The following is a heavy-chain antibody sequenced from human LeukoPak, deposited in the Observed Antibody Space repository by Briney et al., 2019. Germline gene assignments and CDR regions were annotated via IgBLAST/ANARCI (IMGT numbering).Heavy chain of an antibody. CDR1: GFTFSSYA. D-gene: IGHD2-2*01. J-gene: IGHJ6*02. CDR3: ARDRVVPAAMLGYYYYYGMDV. CDR2: ISGSGDRT. Sequence: PGGPLRLSCAASGFTFSSYAMSWVRQAPGKGLEWVSLISGSGDRTYYADSVKGRFTISRDNAKNTLYLQMNSLRAEDTAVYYCARDRVVPAAMLGYYYYYGMDVWGQGTTVTVSS. V-gene: IGHV3-23*01.